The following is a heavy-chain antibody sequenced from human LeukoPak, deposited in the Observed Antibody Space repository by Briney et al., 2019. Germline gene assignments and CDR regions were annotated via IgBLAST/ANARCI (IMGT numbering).Heavy chain of an antibody. V-gene: IGHV4-39*07. D-gene: IGHD3-10*01. J-gene: IGHJ5*02. CDR1: GGSISSSSYY. CDR3: TRDSGTTGEVKFDP. Sequence: PSETLSLTCTVSGGSISSSSYYWGWIRQPPGKGLERIGRIYGTGTITYNPSLQSRVTMSVDTSKNEFSLKMSSVTAADTAVYYCTRDSGTTGEVKFDPWGQGTLVAVSS. CDR2: IYGTGTI.